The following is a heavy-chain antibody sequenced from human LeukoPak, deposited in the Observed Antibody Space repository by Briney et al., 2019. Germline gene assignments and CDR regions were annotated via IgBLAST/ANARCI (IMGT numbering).Heavy chain of an antibody. CDR3: ALEYCSSTSCYSWDAFDI. CDR1: GFTFSSYA. CDR2: ISGSGGST. Sequence: GGSLRLSCASSGFTFSSYAMSWVRQAPGKGLEWVSAISGSGGSTYYADSVKGRFTISRDNSKNTLYLQMNSLRAEDTAVYYCALEYCSSTSCYSWDAFDIWGQGTMVTVSS. J-gene: IGHJ3*02. D-gene: IGHD2-2*01. V-gene: IGHV3-23*01.